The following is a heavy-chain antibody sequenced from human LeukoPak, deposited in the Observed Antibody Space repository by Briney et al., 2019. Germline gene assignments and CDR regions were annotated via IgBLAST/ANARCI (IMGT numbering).Heavy chain of an antibody. CDR2: VSGSGGST. CDR1: GFTFSSYA. Sequence: GGSLRLSCAASGFTFSSYAVSWVRQAPGKGLEWVSAVSGSGGSTYYADSVKGRFTISRDNSKNTLYLQMNSLRAEDTAVYYCAKGALDSSGWPFDYWGQGTLVTVSS. J-gene: IGHJ4*02. CDR3: AKGALDSSGWPFDY. V-gene: IGHV3-23*01. D-gene: IGHD6-19*01.